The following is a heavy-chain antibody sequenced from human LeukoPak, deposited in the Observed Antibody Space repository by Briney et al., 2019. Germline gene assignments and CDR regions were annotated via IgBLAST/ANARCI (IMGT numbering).Heavy chain of an antibody. J-gene: IGHJ4*02. D-gene: IGHD6-19*01. CDR1: GFTFNSYA. CDR2: ISSSSSYI. CDR3: ARASAVAFDY. V-gene: IGHV3-21*01. Sequence: GGSLRLSCAASGFTFNSYAMNWVRQAPGKGLEWVSSISSSSSYIYYADSVKGRFTISRDNAKNSLYLQMNSLRAEDTAVYYCARASAVAFDYWGQGTLVTVSS.